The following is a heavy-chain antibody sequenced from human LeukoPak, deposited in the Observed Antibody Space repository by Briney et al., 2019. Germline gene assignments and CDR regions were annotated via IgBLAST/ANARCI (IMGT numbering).Heavy chain of an antibody. CDR1: GFSISNNY. CDR2: VYSGGDT. J-gene: IGHJ6*04. CDR3: ARDSTGASV. Sequence: GGSLRLSCAAPGFSISNNYVSWVRQAPGKGLEWISAVYSGGDTYYIESVKGRFTISRDNSKNTIHLQMNGLTPEDTAVYYCARDSTGASVWGKGTTVTVSS. V-gene: IGHV3-53*01. D-gene: IGHD1-14*01.